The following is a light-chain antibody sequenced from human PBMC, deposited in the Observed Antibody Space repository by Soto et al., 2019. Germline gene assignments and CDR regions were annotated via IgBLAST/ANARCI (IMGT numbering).Light chain of an antibody. CDR2: EVN. J-gene: IGLJ3*02. CDR3: GSYTNTKSRV. V-gene: IGLV2-14*01. Sequence: QSALTQPASVSGSPGQSITISCTGTSSDVGGYDYVSWYQQYPGKGPKLIIYEVNNRPLGVSYRFSGPKSGNTASLTISGLQAEDEADYYCGSYTNTKSRVFGGGTKLTVL. CDR1: SSDVGGYDY.